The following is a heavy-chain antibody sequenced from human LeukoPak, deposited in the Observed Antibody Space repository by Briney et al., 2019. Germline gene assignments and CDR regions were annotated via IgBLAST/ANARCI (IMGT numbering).Heavy chain of an antibody. CDR2: IRYDGSNN. Sequence: GGSLRLSCAASGFISSSYGMHWVRKAPGKGLEWVAFIRYDGSNNYYADSVKGRFTISRDNSKNTLYLQMNSLRAEDTAVYFCAKDRGNWGYAFDIWGQGTMVTVSS. CDR1: GFISSSYG. V-gene: IGHV3-30*02. D-gene: IGHD7-27*01. CDR3: AKDRGNWGYAFDI. J-gene: IGHJ3*02.